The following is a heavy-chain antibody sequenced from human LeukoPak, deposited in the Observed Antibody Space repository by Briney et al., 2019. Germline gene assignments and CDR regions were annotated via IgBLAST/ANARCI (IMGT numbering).Heavy chain of an antibody. CDR1: GDSISSNNYY. CDR2: IYYTGGT. CDR3: ARGSTSSGYGVFDH. J-gene: IGHJ4*02. Sequence: SETVSLTCAVSGDSISSNNYYWGWIRQPPGIGLEWIGTIYYTGGTYYNPSLNSRVTVSLDTSKNHFSLNLYSVNAADTAVYYCARGSTSSGYGVFDHWGLGTLVTVSS. D-gene: IGHD5-12*01. V-gene: IGHV4-39*07.